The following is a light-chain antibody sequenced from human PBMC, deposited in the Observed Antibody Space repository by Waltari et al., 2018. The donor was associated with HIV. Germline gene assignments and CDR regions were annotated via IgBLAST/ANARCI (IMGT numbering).Light chain of an antibody. Sequence: EIVMTQSPATLSVSPGERATLSCRASQSVSTNLAWYQQKPSQAPRLLIYGASTRATGIPARFSGSGSGTDFTLTISSLQSEDFAIYFCQQYNNFPLTFGGGTKVEIK. CDR2: GAS. CDR1: QSVSTN. CDR3: QQYNNFPLT. V-gene: IGKV3-15*01. J-gene: IGKJ4*01.